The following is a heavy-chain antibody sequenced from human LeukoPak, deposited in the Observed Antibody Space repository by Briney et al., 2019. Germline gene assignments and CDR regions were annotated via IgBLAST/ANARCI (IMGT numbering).Heavy chain of an antibody. D-gene: IGHD1-26*01. CDR2: IDKKDKGYATAT. J-gene: IGHJ5*02. V-gene: IGHV3-73*01. Sequence: GGSLKLSCAASGFTFSGSAIHWVRQSSGKGLEWVGQIDKKDKGYATATAYAASVKGRFTISRDDSINTAYLQMKSLKTEDTALYYCTRDSGTYNWFAPCGQGSPLTVSS. CDR3: TRDSGTYNWFAP. CDR1: GFTFSGSA.